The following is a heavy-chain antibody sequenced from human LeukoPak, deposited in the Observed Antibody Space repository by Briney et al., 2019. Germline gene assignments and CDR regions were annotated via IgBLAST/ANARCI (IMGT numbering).Heavy chain of an antibody. J-gene: IGHJ4*02. CDR3: ARYPVKWPGPFDY. CDR2: INHSGST. D-gene: IGHD5-12*01. V-gene: IGHV4-39*07. Sequence: PSETLSLTCTVSGGSISSSSYYWGWIRQPPGKGLEWIGEINHSGSTNYNPSLKSRVTISVDTSKNQFSLKLSSVTAADTAVYYCARYPVKWPGPFDYWGQGTLVTVSS. CDR1: GGSISSSSYY.